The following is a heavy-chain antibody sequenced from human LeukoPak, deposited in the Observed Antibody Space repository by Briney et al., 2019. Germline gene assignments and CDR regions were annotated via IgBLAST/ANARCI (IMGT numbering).Heavy chain of an antibody. J-gene: IGHJ5*02. CDR1: GFTFSSYA. Sequence: GGSLRLSCAASGFTFSSYAMHWVRQAPGKGLEWVAVISYDGSNKYYADSVKGRFTISRDNSKNTLYLQMNSLRAEDAAVYYCASELGTLYNWFDPWGQGTLVTVSS. D-gene: IGHD7-27*01. V-gene: IGHV3-30-3*01. CDR2: ISYDGSNK. CDR3: ASELGTLYNWFDP.